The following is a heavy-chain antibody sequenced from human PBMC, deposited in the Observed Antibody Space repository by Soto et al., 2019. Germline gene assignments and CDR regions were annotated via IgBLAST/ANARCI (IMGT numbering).Heavy chain of an antibody. D-gene: IGHD7-27*01. Sequence: QVQLVESGGGVVQPGRSLRLSCAASGFTFSSYGMHWVRQAPGKGLEWVAVIWYDGSNKYYADSVKGRFTISRDNSKNALYLQMNSLRAEDTAVYYCARVMGKVSVSGWFDPWGQGTLVTVSS. V-gene: IGHV3-33*01. CDR2: IWYDGSNK. J-gene: IGHJ5*02. CDR3: ARVMGKVSVSGWFDP. CDR1: GFTFSSYG.